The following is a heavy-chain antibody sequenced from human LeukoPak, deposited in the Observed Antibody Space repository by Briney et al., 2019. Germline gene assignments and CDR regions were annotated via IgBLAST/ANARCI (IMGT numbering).Heavy chain of an antibody. J-gene: IGHJ4*02. CDR2: IYTSGST. D-gene: IGHD1-26*01. CDR3: ARVRGGSYTPDFDY. CDR1: GGSISSYY. Sequence: ASETLSLTCTVSGGSISSYYWSWIRQPAGKGLEWIGRIYTSGSTNYYPSLKSRVTMSVDTSKNQFSLKLSSVTAADTAEYYCARVRGGSYTPDFDYWGQGTLVTVSS. V-gene: IGHV4-4*07.